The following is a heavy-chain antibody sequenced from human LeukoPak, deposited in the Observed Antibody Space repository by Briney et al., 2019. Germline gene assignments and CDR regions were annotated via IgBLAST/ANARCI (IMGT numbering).Heavy chain of an antibody. J-gene: IGHJ4*02. CDR1: GYSFTSYW. V-gene: IGHV5-51*01. D-gene: IGHD3-10*01. CDR3: ARHPTTMVRGVTIVEYYFDY. CDR2: IYPGDSDT. Sequence: GESLKISCKGSGYSFTSYWIGWVRQMPGKGLEWMGIIYPGDSDTRYSPSFQGQVTISADKSISTAYLQWSSLKASDTAMYYCARHPTTMVRGVTIVEYYFDYWGQGTLVTVSS.